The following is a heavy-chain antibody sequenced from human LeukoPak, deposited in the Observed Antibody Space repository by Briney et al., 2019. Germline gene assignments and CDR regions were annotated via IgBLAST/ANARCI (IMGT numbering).Heavy chain of an antibody. Sequence: PGGSLRLSCAASGFTFCSYGMHWVRQAPGKGLEWVAVISYDGSNKYYADSVKGRFTISRDNSKNTLYLQMNSLRAEDTAVYYCAKIGYNYYGSGSYYFPSWFDPWGQGTLVTVSS. CDR2: ISYDGSNK. CDR1: GFTFCSYG. D-gene: IGHD3-10*01. J-gene: IGHJ5*02. V-gene: IGHV3-30*18. CDR3: AKIGYNYYGSGSYYFPSWFDP.